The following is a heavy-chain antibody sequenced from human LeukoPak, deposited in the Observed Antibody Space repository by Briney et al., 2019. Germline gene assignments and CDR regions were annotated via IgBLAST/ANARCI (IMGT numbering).Heavy chain of an antibody. D-gene: IGHD1-26*01. Sequence: PGVSLRLSCAASGFTFSTYWMHWVRQAPGKGLVWVSRINSDGSSTRYADSVKGRFTISRDNAKNTLYLQMNSLRAEDMAVYYCASGRDPLDYWGQGTLVTVSS. CDR2: INSDGSST. CDR3: ASGRDPLDY. J-gene: IGHJ4*02. CDR1: GFTFSTYW. V-gene: IGHV3-74*01.